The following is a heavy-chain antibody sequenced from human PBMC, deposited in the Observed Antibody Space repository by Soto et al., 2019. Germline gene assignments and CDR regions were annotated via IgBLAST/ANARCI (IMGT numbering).Heavy chain of an antibody. V-gene: IGHV3-13*01. Sequence: GGSLRLSCAASGFTFSSYDMHWVRQATGKGLEWVSAIGTAGDTYYPGSVKGRFTISRENAKNSLYLQMNSLRAEDTAVYYCARDRGYYDSSGYYYVGAFDIWGQGTMVTVSS. J-gene: IGHJ3*02. CDR1: GFTFSSYD. CDR2: IGTAGDT. CDR3: ARDRGYYDSSGYYYVGAFDI. D-gene: IGHD3-22*01.